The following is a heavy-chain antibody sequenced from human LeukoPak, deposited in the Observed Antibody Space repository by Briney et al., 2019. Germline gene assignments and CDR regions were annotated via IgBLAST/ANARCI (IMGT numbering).Heavy chain of an antibody. CDR1: GGSFSGYY. CDR3: AGRGAAAGEGFDY. V-gene: IGHV4-34*01. CDR2: IYHSGST. Sequence: SETLSLTCAVYGGSFSGYYWSWIRQPPGKGLEWIGEIYHSGSTNYNPSLKSRVTISVDKSKNQFSLKLSSVTAADTAVYYCAGRGAAAGEGFDYWGQGTLVTVSS. D-gene: IGHD6-13*01. J-gene: IGHJ4*02.